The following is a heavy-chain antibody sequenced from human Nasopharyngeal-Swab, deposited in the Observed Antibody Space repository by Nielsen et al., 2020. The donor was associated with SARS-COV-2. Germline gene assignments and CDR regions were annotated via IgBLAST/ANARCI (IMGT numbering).Heavy chain of an antibody. D-gene: IGHD3-3*01. CDR2: ISSSSSYI. CDR3: ARDGLDYDFWSAYFMDV. Sequence: GESLKISCAASGFTFNNYNFNWVRQAPGKGLEWVSSISSSSSYIYYADSVKGRFTISRDNAKNSLYLQMNSLRAEDTAVYYCARDGLDYDFWSAYFMDVWGQGPTVTVSS. V-gene: IGHV3-21*01. J-gene: IGHJ6*02. CDR1: GFTFNNYN.